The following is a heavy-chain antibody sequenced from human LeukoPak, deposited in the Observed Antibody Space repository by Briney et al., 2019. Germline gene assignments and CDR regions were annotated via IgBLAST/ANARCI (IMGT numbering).Heavy chain of an antibody. V-gene: IGHV4-34*01. CDR3: ARVVWEEVRGVMPFDY. Sequence: PSETLSLTCAVYGGSFSGYYWSWIRQPPGKGLEWIGTIYYSGSTYYNPSLKSRVTISVDTSKSQFSLKLSSVTAADTAVYYCARVVWEEVRGVMPFDYWGQGTLVTVSS. CDR2: IYYSGST. CDR1: GGSFSGYY. J-gene: IGHJ4*02. D-gene: IGHD3-10*01.